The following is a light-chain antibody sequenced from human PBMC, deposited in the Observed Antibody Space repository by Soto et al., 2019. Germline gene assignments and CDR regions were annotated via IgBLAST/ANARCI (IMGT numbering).Light chain of an antibody. J-gene: IGKJ1*01. CDR3: QKYNSAPKA. V-gene: IGKV1-27*01. CDR2: AAS. CDR1: QGISNY. Sequence: DIQMTQSPSSLSASVGDRVTITCRASQGISNYLAWYQQKPGKVPKLLMYAASTLQSGVPSRFSGSGSGTDFTLTISSLQPEYVATYFCQKYNSAPKAFGQGTKVEI.